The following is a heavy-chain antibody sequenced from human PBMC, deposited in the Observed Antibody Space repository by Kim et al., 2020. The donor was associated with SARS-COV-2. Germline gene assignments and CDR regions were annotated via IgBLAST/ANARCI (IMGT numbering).Heavy chain of an antibody. V-gene: IGHV4-59*09. CDR2: ST. J-gene: IGHJ4*02. D-gene: IGHD1-26*01. Sequence: STNYNPSLKSRVTISVDTSKNQFSLKLSSVTAADTAVYYCARGSWELPSYWGQGTLVTVSS. CDR3: ARGSWELPSY.